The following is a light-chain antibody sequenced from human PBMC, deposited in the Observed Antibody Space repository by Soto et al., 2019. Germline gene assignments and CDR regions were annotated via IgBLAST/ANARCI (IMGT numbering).Light chain of an antibody. V-gene: IGKV3-11*01. CDR3: QQRSIWVT. J-gene: IGKJ4*01. CDR2: DAS. Sequence: EVVLTQSPTTLSLSPGDRATLSCRASQSVSSYLAWYQQKPGQAPRLLIYDASKRATCIPARFSGSGSGTDFTLTSSSLEPEDCAVYYCQQRSIWVTFGGGTKVEIK. CDR1: QSVSSY.